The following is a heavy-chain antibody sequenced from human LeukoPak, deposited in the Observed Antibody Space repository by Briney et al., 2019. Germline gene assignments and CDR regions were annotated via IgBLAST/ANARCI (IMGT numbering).Heavy chain of an antibody. D-gene: IGHD2-2*02. CDR3: ARGEGYCSSTSCYTSANLGY. CDR1: GYTLTELS. V-gene: IGHV1-24*01. J-gene: IGHJ4*02. Sequence: ASVKVSCKVSGYTLTELSMHWVRQAPGKGLEWMGGFDPEDGETIYAQKFQGRVTMTEDTSTDTAYMELRSLRSDDTAVYYCARGEGYCSSTSCYTSANLGYWGQGTLVTVSS. CDR2: FDPEDGET.